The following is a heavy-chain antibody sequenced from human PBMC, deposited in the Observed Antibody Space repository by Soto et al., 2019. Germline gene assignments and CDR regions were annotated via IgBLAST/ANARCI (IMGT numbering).Heavy chain of an antibody. Sequence: SETLSLTCTVSGGSISSGGYYWSWIRQHPGKGLEWIGYIYYSGSTYYNPSLKSRVTISVDTSKNQFSLKLSSVTAADTAVYYCARVLTEVAAAGSVDYWGQGTLVTVSS. CDR3: ARVLTEVAAAGSVDY. CDR2: IYYSGST. J-gene: IGHJ4*02. CDR1: GGSISSGGYY. D-gene: IGHD6-13*01. V-gene: IGHV4-31*03.